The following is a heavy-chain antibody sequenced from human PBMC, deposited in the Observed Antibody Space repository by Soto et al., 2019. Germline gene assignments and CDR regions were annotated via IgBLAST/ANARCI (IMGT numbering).Heavy chain of an antibody. D-gene: IGHD3-10*01. CDR2: ISYDGSNK. V-gene: IGHV3-30-3*01. CDR3: ARDVPSSYYYGSGSSFHEFGY. CDR1: GFTFSSYA. J-gene: IGHJ4*02. Sequence: QVQLVESGGGVVQPGRSLRLSCAASGFTFSSYAMHWVRQAPGKGLEWVAVISYDGSNKYYADSVKGRFTISRDNSKNTLYLQMNSLRAEDTAVYYCARDVPSSYYYGSGSSFHEFGYWGQGTLVTVSS.